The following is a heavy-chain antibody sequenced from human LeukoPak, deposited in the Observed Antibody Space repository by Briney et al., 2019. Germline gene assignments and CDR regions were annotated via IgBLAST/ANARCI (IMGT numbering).Heavy chain of an antibody. D-gene: IGHD1-26*01. J-gene: IGHJ4*02. V-gene: IGHV1-69*04. CDR2: IIPILGIA. CDR3: AGGDSGSYVY. Sequence: SVKVSCKASGGTLSSYAISWVRQAPGQGLEWMGRIIPILGIANYAQKFQGRVTITADKSTSTAYMELSSLRSEDTAVYYCAGGDSGSYVYWGQGTLVTVSS. CDR1: GGTLSSYA.